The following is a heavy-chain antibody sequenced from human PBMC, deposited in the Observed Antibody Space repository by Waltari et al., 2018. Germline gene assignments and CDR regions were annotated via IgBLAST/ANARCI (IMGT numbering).Heavy chain of an antibody. CDR2: IKQDGSEK. CDR1: GLSFRQYW. Sequence: EVQLVESGGGFAKPGGSLRLSCAASGLSFRQYWMTWVRQASGKGPEWVANIKQDGSEKYYMDSVKGRFTISRDNAKNSLYLQMNNLRVEDTAVYYCTRGGRDSSWYWRDWGQGTLVTVSS. D-gene: IGHD6-13*01. J-gene: IGHJ4*02. V-gene: IGHV3-7*01. CDR3: TRGGRDSSWYWRD.